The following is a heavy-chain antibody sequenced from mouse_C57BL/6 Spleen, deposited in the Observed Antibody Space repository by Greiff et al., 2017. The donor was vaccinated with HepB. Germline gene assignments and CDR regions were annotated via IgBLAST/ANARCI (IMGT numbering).Heavy chain of an antibody. J-gene: IGHJ2*01. CDR3: AREGGPYFDY. CDR1: GFTFSDYG. CDR2: ISSGSSTI. Sequence: EVKLQESGGGLVKPGGSLKLSCAASGFTFSDYGMHWVRQAPEKGLEWVAYISSGSSTIYYADTVKGRFTISRDNAKNTLFLQMTSLRSEDTAMYYCAREGGPYFDYWGQGTTLTVSS. V-gene: IGHV5-17*01.